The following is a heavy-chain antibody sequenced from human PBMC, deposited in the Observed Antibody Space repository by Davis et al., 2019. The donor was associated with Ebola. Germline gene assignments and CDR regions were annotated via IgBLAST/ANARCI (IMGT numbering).Heavy chain of an antibody. CDR2: INHSGST. CDR1: GGSFSGYY. J-gene: IGHJ6*02. D-gene: IGHD2-2*01. Sequence: GSLRLSCGVYGGSFSGYYWSWIRQPPGKGLEWIGEINHSGSTNYNPSLKSRVTISVDTSKNQFSLKLSSVTAADTAVYYCARGGLGYCSSTSCYGQWGMDVWGQGTTVTVSS. CDR3: ARGGLGYCSSTSCYGQWGMDV. V-gene: IGHV4-34*01.